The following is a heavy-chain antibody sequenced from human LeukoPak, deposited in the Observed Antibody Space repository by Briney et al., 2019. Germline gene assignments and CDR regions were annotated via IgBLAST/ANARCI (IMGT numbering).Heavy chain of an antibody. J-gene: IGHJ4*02. CDR1: GFTFSRYT. Sequence: GGSLRLSCAASGFTFSRYTMGWVRQAPGKGLEWVSDISASGGSTYYADSVKGRFTISRGNSKSTLSLQMNSLRGEDTAVYYCAKAGSMSWYDYWGQGTLVTVSS. CDR3: AKAGSMSWYDY. CDR2: ISASGGST. V-gene: IGHV3-23*01. D-gene: IGHD6-13*01.